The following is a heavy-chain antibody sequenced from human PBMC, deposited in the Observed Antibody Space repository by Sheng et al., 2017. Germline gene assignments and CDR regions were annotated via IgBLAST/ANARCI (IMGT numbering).Heavy chain of an antibody. Sequence: EVQMVVSGGGLVQPGGSLRLSCETSGFNFEDYAMHWVRQVPGKGLEYVSSISTSGDMTYYADSVKGRFTISRDNSRNTLYLQLSSLTVEDSAIYYCAKYVVDRGARNWGRGTLVTVAS. CDR1: GFNFEDYA. J-gene: IGHJ4*02. V-gene: IGHV3-23*04. CDR3: AKYVVDRGARN. D-gene: IGHD3-10*01. CDR2: ISTSGDMT.